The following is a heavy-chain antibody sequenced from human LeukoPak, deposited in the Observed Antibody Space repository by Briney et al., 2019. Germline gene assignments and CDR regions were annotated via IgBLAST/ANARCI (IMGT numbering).Heavy chain of an antibody. CDR1: GFTFSSYG. V-gene: IGHV3-33*01. CDR3: ARDFVAAPTV. J-gene: IGHJ6*02. Sequence: GGSLRLSCAASGFTFSSYGMHWVRQAPGKGLEWVALIWYDGSNKYYADSVKGRFTISRDNSKNTLYLQMHSPRAEDTAVYYCARDFVAAPTVWGQGTTVTVSS. CDR2: IWYDGSNK. D-gene: IGHD6-13*01.